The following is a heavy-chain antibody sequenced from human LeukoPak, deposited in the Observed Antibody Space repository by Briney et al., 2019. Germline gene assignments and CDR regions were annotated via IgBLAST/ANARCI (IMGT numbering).Heavy chain of an antibody. CDR1: GFTFSSYW. Sequence: GGSLRLSCAASGFTFSSYWMSWVRQAPGKGLEWVANIKQDGSEKYYVDSVKGRFTISRDNAKNSLYLQMNSLRAEDTAVYYCARGDGYYYYYYGMDVWGQGTTVTVSS. CDR3: ARGDGYYYYYYGMDV. D-gene: IGHD5-24*01. V-gene: IGHV3-7*01. J-gene: IGHJ6*02. CDR2: IKQDGSEK.